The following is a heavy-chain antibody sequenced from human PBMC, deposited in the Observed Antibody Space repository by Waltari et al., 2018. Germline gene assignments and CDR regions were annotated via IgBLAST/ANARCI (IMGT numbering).Heavy chain of an antibody. V-gene: IGHV4-4*07. J-gene: IGHJ5*02. Sequence: QVQLQESGPGLVKPSETLSLTCTVSGGSISSYYWSSIRQPAGKELEWIGRIYTSGRTNYKPSLKSRVTMSVETSKNQFSRKLSSVTAADTAVYYCLRDDIGIGGSSGYYLNWFDPWGQGTLVTVSS. CDR1: GGSISSYY. CDR3: LRDDIGIGGSSGYYLNWFDP. CDR2: IYTSGRT. D-gene: IGHD3-22*01.